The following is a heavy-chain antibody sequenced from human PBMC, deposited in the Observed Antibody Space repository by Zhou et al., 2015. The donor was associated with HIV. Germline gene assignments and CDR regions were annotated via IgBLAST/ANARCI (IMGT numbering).Heavy chain of an antibody. CDR3: ARSSVNHDYAFDI. Sequence: QVQLVQSGAEVKKPGASVRVSCKASGYTFTSYDINWMRQATGQRPEWMGWMNTNGGQTGYAQKFQGRVTMTRDTSINTAYMELSSLTSEDAAIYFCARSSVNHDYAFDIWGQGTKVIVSS. J-gene: IGHJ3*02. D-gene: IGHD3-22*01. CDR1: GYTFTSYD. CDR2: MNTNGGQT. V-gene: IGHV1-8*01.